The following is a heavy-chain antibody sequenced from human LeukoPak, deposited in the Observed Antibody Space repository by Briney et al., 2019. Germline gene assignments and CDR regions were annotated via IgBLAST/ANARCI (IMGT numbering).Heavy chain of an antibody. CDR1: GGSISSSNYY. Sequence: SETLSLTCIVPGGSISSSNYYWAWIRQPPGKGLEWIGTFYSGGSAYYNPSLTSRVSISKDTSDNQLSLRLYSVTAADTAVYYCARKQGGTMYDVWGQGTQVTVSS. J-gene: IGHJ4*02. V-gene: IGHV4-39*07. CDR3: ARKQGGTMYDV. D-gene: IGHD1-7*01. CDR2: FYSGGSA.